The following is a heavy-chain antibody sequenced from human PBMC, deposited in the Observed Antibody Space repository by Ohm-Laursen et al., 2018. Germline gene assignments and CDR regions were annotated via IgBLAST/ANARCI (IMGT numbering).Heavy chain of an antibody. V-gene: IGHV4-59*01. J-gene: IGHJ6*02. CDR3: ERGHRTYYYGSGRSPGMDV. Sequence: SETLSLTCTVSGGSISSYYWSWIRQPPGKGLEWIGNIYYSGSTNYNPSLKSRGTISVDTSKNQFSLKLNLVTASGTAVYYCERGHRTYYYGSGRSPGMDVWGQGTTVTVSS. CDR2: IYYSGST. D-gene: IGHD3-10*01. CDR1: GGSISSYY.